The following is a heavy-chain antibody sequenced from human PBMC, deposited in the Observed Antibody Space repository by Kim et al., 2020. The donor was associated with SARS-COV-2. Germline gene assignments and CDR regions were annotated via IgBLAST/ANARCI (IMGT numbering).Heavy chain of an antibody. V-gene: IGHV1-24*01. CDR3: TTGFAVTTRGYYYYGMDV. CDR2: FDPEDGET. D-gene: IGHD4-17*01. CDR1: GYTLTELS. J-gene: IGHJ6*02. Sequence: ASVKVSCKVSGYTLTELSMHWVRQAPGKGLEWMGGFDPEDGETIYAQKFQGRVTMTEDTSTDTAYMELSSLRSEDTAVYYCTTGFAVTTRGYYYYGMDVWGQGTTVTVSS.